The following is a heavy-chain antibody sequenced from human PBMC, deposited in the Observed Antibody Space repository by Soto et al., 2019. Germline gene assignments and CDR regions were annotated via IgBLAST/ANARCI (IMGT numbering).Heavy chain of an antibody. D-gene: IGHD3-10*01. CDR1: GFTFSSYA. Sequence: EGSLRLSCAASGFTFSSYAMSWVRQAPGKGLEWVSAISGSGGSTYYADSVKGRFTISRDNSKNTLYLQMNSLRAEDTAVYYCARYYYGSGSYYKENYYYMDVWGKGTTVTVSS. CDR2: ISGSGGST. CDR3: ARYYYGSGSYYKENYYYMDV. J-gene: IGHJ6*03. V-gene: IGHV3-23*01.